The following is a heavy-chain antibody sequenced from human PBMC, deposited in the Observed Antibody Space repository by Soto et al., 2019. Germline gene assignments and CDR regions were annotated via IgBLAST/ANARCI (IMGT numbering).Heavy chain of an antibody. CDR3: ARAADTAMVTGVDY. J-gene: IGHJ4*02. D-gene: IGHD5-18*01. CDR2: ISSSGSTI. CDR1: GFTFSDYY. Sequence: XVSLRLSCAASGFTFSDYYMSWIRQAPGKGLEWVSYISSSGSTIYYADSVKGRFTISRDNAKNSLYLQMNSLRAEDTAVYYCARAADTAMVTGVDYWGQGTLVTVSS. V-gene: IGHV3-11*01.